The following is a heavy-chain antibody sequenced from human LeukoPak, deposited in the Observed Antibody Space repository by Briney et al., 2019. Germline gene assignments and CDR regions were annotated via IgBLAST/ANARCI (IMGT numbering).Heavy chain of an antibody. CDR2: IYSGGST. D-gene: IGHD2-15*01. CDR3: ARVPLHCSGGSCLKYYFDY. J-gene: IGHJ4*02. Sequence: QTGGSLRLSCAAPGFTVSSNYMSWVRQAPGKGLEWVSVIYSGGSTYYADSVKGRFTISRDNSKNTLYLQMNSLRAEDTAVYYCARVPLHCSGGSCLKYYFDYWGQGTLVTVSS. CDR1: GFTVSSNY. V-gene: IGHV3-53*01.